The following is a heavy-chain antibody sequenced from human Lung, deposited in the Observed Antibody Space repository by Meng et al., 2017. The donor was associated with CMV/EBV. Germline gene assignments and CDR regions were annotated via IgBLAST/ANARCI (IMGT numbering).Heavy chain of an antibody. CDR1: GGSISGRNW. Sequence: HVQVPETGPGLVKPSGTLSLTSAVPGGSISGRNWWSWDGQPPGKGLEWIGEIYHSGSTNYNPSLKSRVTISVDESKNQFSLRLSSVTAADTAVYYCARVGAYCGGDCYHPRWGQGTLVTVS. CDR3: ARVGAYCGGDCYHPR. D-gene: IGHD2-21*02. J-gene: IGHJ4*02. CDR2: IYHSGST. V-gene: IGHV4-4*02.